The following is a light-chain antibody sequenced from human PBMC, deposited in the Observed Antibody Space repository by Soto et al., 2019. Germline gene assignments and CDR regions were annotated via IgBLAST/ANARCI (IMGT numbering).Light chain of an antibody. Sequence: DIQLTQSPSFLSASVGDRVTITCRAIQGIARYLACFQQKPGQAPELLIFHASTLRGGVPSRFSGSGSGTDYRLTISRLQPEDLGTYYFPQLYYYARPVGQGTRVDIK. CDR2: HAS. J-gene: IGKJ1*01. V-gene: IGKV1-9*01. CDR3: PQLYYYARP. CDR1: QGIARY.